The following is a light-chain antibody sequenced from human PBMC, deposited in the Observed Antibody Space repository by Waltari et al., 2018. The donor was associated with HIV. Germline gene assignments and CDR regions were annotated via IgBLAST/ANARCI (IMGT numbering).Light chain of an antibody. Sequence: SHELTQPPSVSVSPGQTATISCSGDILARKYAYWFQQKPGQAPVLLIYKDNERPTAMTERFAGSRSGETVTLTITGVRAEDEADYYCQGIDSSGRKVFGGGTRLTVL. CDR1: ILARKY. CDR2: KDN. CDR3: QGIDSSGRKV. J-gene: IGLJ2*01. V-gene: IGLV3-25*03.